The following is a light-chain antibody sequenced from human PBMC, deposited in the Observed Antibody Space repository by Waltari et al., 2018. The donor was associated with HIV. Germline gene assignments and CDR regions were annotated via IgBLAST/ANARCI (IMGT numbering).Light chain of an antibody. CDR1: QSVSIY. Sequence: EIVLTQSPATLSLSPGERATLSCRASQSVSIYLAWYQQNPGQAPRLLIYDASNRATGIPARFSGSGSGTDFTLTISSLEPEDFAVYYCQHRSSWPITFGQGTRLEIK. CDR2: DAS. CDR3: QHRSSWPIT. V-gene: IGKV3-11*01. J-gene: IGKJ5*01.